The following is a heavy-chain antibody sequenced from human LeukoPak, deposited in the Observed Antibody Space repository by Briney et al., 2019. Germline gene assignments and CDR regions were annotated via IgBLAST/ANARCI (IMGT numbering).Heavy chain of an antibody. CDR2: IKQDGSEK. J-gene: IGHJ4*02. D-gene: IGHD6-19*01. Sequence: PGGSLRLSCAASGFTFSSYWMSWVRQAPGKGLEWVANIKQDGSEKYYVDPVKGRFTISRDNAKNSLYLQMNSLRAEDTAVYYCARDSSGWYVAALAPAPCDYWGQGTLVTVSS. V-gene: IGHV3-7*01. CDR3: ARDSSGWYVAALAPAPCDY. CDR1: GFTFSSYW.